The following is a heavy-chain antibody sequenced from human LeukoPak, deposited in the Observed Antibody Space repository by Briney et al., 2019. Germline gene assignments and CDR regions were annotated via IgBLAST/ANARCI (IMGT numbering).Heavy chain of an antibody. Sequence: ASVKVSCKVSGYTLSELSMHWVRQAPGKGLEWMGGFDLEDGETIYVQKFQGRVIMTEDTSTNTAYMELSSLRSDDTAVYFCAAGEVGQLFDYWGQGILVTVPS. D-gene: IGHD5-24*01. CDR3: AAGEVGQLFDY. J-gene: IGHJ4*02. CDR1: GYTLSELS. CDR2: FDLEDGET. V-gene: IGHV1-24*01.